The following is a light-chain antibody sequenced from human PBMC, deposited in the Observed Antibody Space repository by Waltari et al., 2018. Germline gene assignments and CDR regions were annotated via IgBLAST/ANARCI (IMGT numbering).Light chain of an antibody. CDR3: QSFDSSHVV. V-gene: IGLV6-57*03. J-gene: IGLJ2*01. CDR1: SGNIATNY. Sequence: FMLTQPHSVSESPGKTVTISCTRSSGNIATNYVQWYHQRPGSAPTKVIYEDNQRPSGVPDRFSGSIDSSSSTASLIISGLKAEDEADYYCQSFDSSHVVFGGGTKLTVL. CDR2: EDN.